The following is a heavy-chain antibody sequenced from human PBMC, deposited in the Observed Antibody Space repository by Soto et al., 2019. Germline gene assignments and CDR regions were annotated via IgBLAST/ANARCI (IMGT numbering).Heavy chain of an antibody. D-gene: IGHD5-12*01. V-gene: IGHV1-18*04. CDR1: GYTFTSYG. CDR3: ARNRITFSGYDRGGFDY. CDR2: ISAYNRNT. Sequence: QVQLVQSGAEVKKPGASVKVSCKTSGYTFTSYGVTWVRQAPGRGLEWMGWISAYNRNTNYAQKLQGRVTMTTDRSTSTAFLELRSLRSDDTAVYYCARNRITFSGYDRGGFDYWGQGTLVTVSS. J-gene: IGHJ4*02.